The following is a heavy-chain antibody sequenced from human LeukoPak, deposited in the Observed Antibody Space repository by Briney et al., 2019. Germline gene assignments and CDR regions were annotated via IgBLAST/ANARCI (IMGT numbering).Heavy chain of an antibody. Sequence: TSVKVSCKASGGTFSSSAISWVRQAPGQGLEWMGGTIPIFGTANYAQKFQGRVTITTDESTSTAYMELSSLRSEDTAVYYCARATYQLLLRGDYYYYMDDWGKGTTVTVSS. CDR3: ARATYQLLLRGDYYYYMDD. V-gene: IGHV1-69*05. D-gene: IGHD2-2*01. J-gene: IGHJ6*03. CDR1: GGTFSSSA. CDR2: TIPIFGTA.